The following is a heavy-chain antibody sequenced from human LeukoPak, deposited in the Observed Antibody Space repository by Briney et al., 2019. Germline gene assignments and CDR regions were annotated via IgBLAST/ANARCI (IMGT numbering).Heavy chain of an antibody. D-gene: IGHD1-26*01. CDR2: ISSSSSTI. CDR1: GFTFSSYS. J-gene: IGHJ6*03. V-gene: IGHV3-48*04. CDR3: ARAGLGSRNYYYYYMDV. Sequence: GGSLRLSCAASGFTFSSYSMNWVRQAPGKGLERVSYISSSSSTINYADSVKGRFTISRDNAKNSLYLQMNSLRAEDTAVYYCARAGLGSRNYYYYYMDVWGKGTTVTVSS.